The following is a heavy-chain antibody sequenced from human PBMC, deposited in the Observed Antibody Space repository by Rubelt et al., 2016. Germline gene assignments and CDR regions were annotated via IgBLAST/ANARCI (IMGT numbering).Heavy chain of an antibody. Sequence: QVQLQQWGAGLLKPSETLSLTCAVYGGSFSGYYWSWIRQPPGKGLEWIGEINHSGSTNYNPSPKSRVTRSVDTAKTQSHRRLSCVTAAGTAVYYCARGRRGSSSWLGRDYYGMDVWGQGTTVTVSS. D-gene: IGHD6-13*01. V-gene: IGHV4-34*01. CDR2: INHSGST. CDR1: GGSFSGYY. CDR3: ARGRRGSSSWLGRDYYGMDV. J-gene: IGHJ6*02.